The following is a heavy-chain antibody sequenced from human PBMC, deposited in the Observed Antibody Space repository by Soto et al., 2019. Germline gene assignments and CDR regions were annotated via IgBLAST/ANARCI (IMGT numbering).Heavy chain of an antibody. CDR1: GDSITNYY. J-gene: IGHJ2*01. CDR2: IYSGGDT. CDR3: ASEAYQLLDL. D-gene: IGHD2-2*01. V-gene: IGHV4-59*01. Sequence: QVQLQESGPGLVKPSETLSLTCTVTGDSITNYYWSWIRQSPGKGLEWIGYIYSGGDTHYSPSLRSRVTMSIDTSKNQFSLKLSFVTAADTAVYYCASEAYQLLDLWGRGTLVTVSS.